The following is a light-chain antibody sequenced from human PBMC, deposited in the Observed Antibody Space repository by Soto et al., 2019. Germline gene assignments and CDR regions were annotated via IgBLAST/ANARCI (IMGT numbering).Light chain of an antibody. CDR1: QSVGIY. V-gene: IGKV3-11*01. Sequence: EVVLTQSPATLSLSPGERATLYCRASQSVGIYLAWYQQKPGQAPRLLIFDASNRATGIPARFSGSGSATDFTLTISSLEAEDFAVYYCQQRSSWLTFGGGTKVDTK. CDR2: DAS. CDR3: QQRSSWLT. J-gene: IGKJ4*01.